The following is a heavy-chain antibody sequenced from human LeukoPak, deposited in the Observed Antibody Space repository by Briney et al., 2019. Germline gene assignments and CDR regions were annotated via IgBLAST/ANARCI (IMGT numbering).Heavy chain of an antibody. Sequence: GASVTVSCKASGYTFTGYYIHWLRQAPGQGLEWMGFINPNSGGTNYAQKFQGRVTMTRDTSISTAYIELSSLTSDDTAVYYCARDLEGYHYGSGNYPQWGQGTLISVSS. D-gene: IGHD3-10*01. V-gene: IGHV1-2*02. CDR1: GYTFTGYY. J-gene: IGHJ4*02. CDR3: ARDLEGYHYGSGNYPQ. CDR2: INPNSGGT.